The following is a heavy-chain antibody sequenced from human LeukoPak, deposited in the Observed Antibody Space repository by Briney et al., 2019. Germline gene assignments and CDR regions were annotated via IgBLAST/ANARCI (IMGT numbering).Heavy chain of an antibody. CDR2: VNHSGST. CDR3: ARGRFWSGYYTIYYFDY. Sequence: SETLSLTCAVYGGSFSGYYWSWIRQPPGKGLGWIGEVNHSGSTNYNPSLKSRVTISVGTSKNQFSLKLSSVTAADTAVYYCARGRFWSGYYTIYYFDYWGQGTLVTVSS. V-gene: IGHV4-34*01. D-gene: IGHD3-3*01. J-gene: IGHJ4*02. CDR1: GGSFSGYY.